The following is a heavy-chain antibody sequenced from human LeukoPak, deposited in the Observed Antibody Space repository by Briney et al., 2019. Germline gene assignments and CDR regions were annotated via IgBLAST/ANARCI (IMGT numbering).Heavy chain of an antibody. V-gene: IGHV1-69*04. CDR3: ARGVTMATTGFHGPEYYGMDV. CDR2: IIPILGIA. CDR1: GGTFSSYA. Sequence: GSSVTVSCKASGGTFSSYAISWVRQAPGQGLEWMGRIIPILGIANYAQKFQGRVTITADKSTSTAYMELSSLRSEDTAVYYCARGVTMATTGFHGPEYYGMDVWGQGTTVTVSS. J-gene: IGHJ6*02. D-gene: IGHD5-24*01.